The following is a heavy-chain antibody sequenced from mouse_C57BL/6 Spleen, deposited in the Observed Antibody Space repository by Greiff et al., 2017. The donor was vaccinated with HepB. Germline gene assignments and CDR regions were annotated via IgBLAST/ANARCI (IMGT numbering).Heavy chain of an antibody. J-gene: IGHJ2*01. CDR3: ARGARTTVVAHFDY. Sequence: EVQLVESGGGLVKPGGSLKLSCAASGFTFSSYAMSWVRQTPEKRLEWVATISDGGSYTYYPDNVKGRFTISRGNAKNNLYLQMSHLKSEDTAMYYCARGARTTVVAHFDYWGQGTTLTVSS. D-gene: IGHD1-1*01. CDR2: ISDGGSYT. V-gene: IGHV5-4*01. CDR1: GFTFSSYA.